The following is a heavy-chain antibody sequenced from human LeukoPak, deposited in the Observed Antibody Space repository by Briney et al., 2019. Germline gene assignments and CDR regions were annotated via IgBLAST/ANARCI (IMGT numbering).Heavy chain of an antibody. Sequence: ASVKVSCKASGYTFTSYGISWVRQAPGQGLEWMGGIIPIFGTANYAQKFQGRVTITADESTSTAYMELSSLRSEDTAVYYCARDRVYCSSTSCYSEQYYYMDVWGKGTTVTISS. J-gene: IGHJ6*03. CDR3: ARDRVYCSSTSCYSEQYYYMDV. CDR2: IIPIFGTA. CDR1: GYTFTSYG. V-gene: IGHV1-69*13. D-gene: IGHD2-2*01.